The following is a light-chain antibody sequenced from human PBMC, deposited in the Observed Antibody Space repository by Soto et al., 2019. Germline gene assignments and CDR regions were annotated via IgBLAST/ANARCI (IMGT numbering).Light chain of an antibody. CDR2: AVT. Sequence: QSALTQPASVSGSPGQSITISCSGTSSDVGFYNYVSWFQQYPGKAPKLMIFAVTNRPSGVSDRFSGSKSDNTASLTISGLQADDEADYFCTSYTTSSTWVFGGGTKVTVL. CDR3: TSYTTSSTWV. CDR1: SSDVGFYNY. J-gene: IGLJ3*02. V-gene: IGLV2-14*01.